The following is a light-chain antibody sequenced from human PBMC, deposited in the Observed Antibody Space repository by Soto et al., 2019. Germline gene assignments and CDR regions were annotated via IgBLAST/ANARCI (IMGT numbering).Light chain of an antibody. CDR1: SSDVGGYDH. CDR3: GAYTSRSTPVV. J-gene: IGLJ1*01. Sequence: QSALTQPASVSGSPGQSITISCTGTSSDVGGYDHVSWYQQHPGNAPKLIIYEVTNRPSGVSNRFSGSKSGNTASLIISGLQAEDESDYYFGAYTSRSTPVVFGTGTKLTVL. V-gene: IGLV2-14*01. CDR2: EVT.